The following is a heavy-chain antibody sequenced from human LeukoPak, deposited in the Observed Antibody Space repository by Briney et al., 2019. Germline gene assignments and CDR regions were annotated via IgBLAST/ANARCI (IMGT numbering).Heavy chain of an antibody. CDR2: IWYDGTNK. D-gene: IGHD1-26*01. Sequence: PGGSLRLFCAASGFTFSSYGMHWVRQAPGKGLEGVAVIWYDGTNKYYADSVKGRFTISRDNSKNPLYLQMHSLRAEDRAVYYCAKNLMGDAAYSWYFDLWGRGPLVTVSS. CDR3: AKNLMGDAAYSWYFDL. CDR1: GFTFSSYG. J-gene: IGHJ2*01. V-gene: IGHV3-33*06.